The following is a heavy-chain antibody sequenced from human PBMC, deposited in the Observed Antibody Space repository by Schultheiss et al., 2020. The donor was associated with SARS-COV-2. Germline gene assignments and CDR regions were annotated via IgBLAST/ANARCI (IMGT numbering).Heavy chain of an antibody. CDR1: GYTFTGYY. Sequence: ASVKVSCKASGYTFTGYYMHWVRQAPGLGLEWMGVINPSVGITAFAQKFQGRVTMTRDTSMSTVYMELSSLRSEDTAVYYCATRGSSGWYWDYWGQGTLVTVSS. V-gene: IGHV1-46*01. CDR3: ATRGSSGWYWDY. CDR2: INPSVGIT. D-gene: IGHD6-19*01. J-gene: IGHJ4*02.